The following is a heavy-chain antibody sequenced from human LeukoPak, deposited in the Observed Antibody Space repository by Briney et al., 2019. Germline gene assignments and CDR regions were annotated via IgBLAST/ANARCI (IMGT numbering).Heavy chain of an antibody. CDR2: IYSGGST. V-gene: IGHV3-53*01. Sequence: GGSLRLSCAASGFTVSNTYMSWVRQAPGKGLEWVSIIYSGGSTYYADSVKGRFTISRDNSKNTLYLQMNSLRAEDTALYYCARVHGDILTGFYLGYWGQGALVTVSS. D-gene: IGHD3-9*01. J-gene: IGHJ4*02. CDR3: ARVHGDILTGFYLGY. CDR1: GFTVSNTY.